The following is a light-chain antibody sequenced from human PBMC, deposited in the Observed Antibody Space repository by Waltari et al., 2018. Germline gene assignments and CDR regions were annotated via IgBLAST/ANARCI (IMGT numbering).Light chain of an antibody. CDR1: QGISRA. CDR3: QQFNSYPHT. J-gene: IGKJ2*01. CDR2: DAS. Sequence: AIQLTQSPSSLSASVGDSVTITCRASQGISRALAWYQQKPGKAPKLLIYDASSLESGVPSRFSGSGSGTDFTLTISSLQPEDFATYHCQQFNSYPHTFGQGTKLEIK. V-gene: IGKV1-13*02.